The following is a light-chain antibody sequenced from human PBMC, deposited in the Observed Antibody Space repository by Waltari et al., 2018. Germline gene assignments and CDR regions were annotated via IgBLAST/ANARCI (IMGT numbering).Light chain of an antibody. Sequence: DIQLTQSPSSLSASAGDRVTIPCRASQSISNFLNWYQQKPGKAPNLLIYDTSSLQSGVPSRFSGSGSGTDFTLTISSLQPEDFATYFCQQSYRTPLTFGGVTKVEIK. CDR2: DTS. V-gene: IGKV1-39*01. CDR1: QSISNF. CDR3: QQSYRTPLT. J-gene: IGKJ4*01.